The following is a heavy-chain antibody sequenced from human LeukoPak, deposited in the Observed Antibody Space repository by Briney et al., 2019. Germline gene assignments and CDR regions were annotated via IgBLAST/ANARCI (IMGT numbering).Heavy chain of an antibody. CDR2: ISSSSSGTI. J-gene: IGHJ4*02. D-gene: IGHD6-13*01. CDR3: ARGGSSCFDS. CDR1: GFTFSSYH. V-gene: IGHV3-48*02. Sequence: GGSLRLSCAASGFTFSSYHMNWVRQAPGKGLEWVSYISSSSSGTIYYADSVKGRFTTSRDNAKNSLYLQMNNLRDEDTAVYYCARGGSSCFDSWGQGTLVTVSS.